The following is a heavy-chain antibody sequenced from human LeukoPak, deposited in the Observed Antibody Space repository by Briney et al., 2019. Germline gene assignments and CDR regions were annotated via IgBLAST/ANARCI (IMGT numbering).Heavy chain of an antibody. CDR1: VFTFNHYG. V-gene: IGHV3-33*01. Sequence: PGGSLRLSCVGAVFTFNHYGMQWLRQAAGKGLEWVAVIWSDGTNSYYADSVKGRFTISIVDYENKVYLQMNSLRPADTAVYYCARDTQRDIDYSNSLRYWGQGTPVIVST. CDR2: IWSDGTNS. CDR3: ARDTQRDIDYSNSLRY. J-gene: IGHJ4*02. D-gene: IGHD4-11*01.